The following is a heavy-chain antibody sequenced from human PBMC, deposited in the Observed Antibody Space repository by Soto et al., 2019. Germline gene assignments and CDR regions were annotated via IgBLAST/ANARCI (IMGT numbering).Heavy chain of an antibody. V-gene: IGHV4-61*01. CDR1: GDSISTGNSISSYF. D-gene: IGHD3-10*01. CDR3: ARRVRGGSEYFDY. CDR2: IYYTGST. J-gene: IGHJ4*02. Sequence: QVQLQESGPGLVKPSETLSLTCTVSGDSISTGNSISSYFWSWIRQPPGKGLELIGYIYYTGSTIYNPSLKIRVTISLDPSKNQYSLRLTSVTAADTAVYFCARRVRGGSEYFDYWGQGTLVTVSS.